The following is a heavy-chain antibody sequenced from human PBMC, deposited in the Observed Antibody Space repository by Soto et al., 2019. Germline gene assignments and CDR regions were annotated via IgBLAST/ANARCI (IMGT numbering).Heavy chain of an antibody. V-gene: IGHV3-30-3*01. CDR3: ARGDYYGSGSHYSPGY. Sequence: GGSLRLSCAASGFSFNRYDMDWVRQAPGKGLEWVAGISYDGNIKYHADSVRGRFTISRDNSMDTVYLRVNSLRAEDTAVYYCARGDYYGSGSHYSPGYWVQGTLVTVSS. CDR1: GFSFNRYD. D-gene: IGHD3-10*01. CDR2: ISYDGNIK. J-gene: IGHJ4*02.